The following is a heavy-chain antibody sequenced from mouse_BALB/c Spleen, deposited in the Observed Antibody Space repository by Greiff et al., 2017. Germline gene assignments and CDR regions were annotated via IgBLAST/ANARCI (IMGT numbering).Heavy chain of an antibody. Sequence: EVKLQESGGGLVKPGGSLKLSCAASGFTFSSYAMSWVRQTPEKRLEWVASISSGGSTYYPDSVKGRFTISRDNARNILYLQMSSLRSEDTAMYYCARGKDGYYAWFAYWGQGTLVTVSA. CDR3: ARGKDGYYAWFAY. CDR1: GFTFSSYA. CDR2: ISSGGST. D-gene: IGHD2-3*01. V-gene: IGHV5-6-5*01. J-gene: IGHJ3*01.